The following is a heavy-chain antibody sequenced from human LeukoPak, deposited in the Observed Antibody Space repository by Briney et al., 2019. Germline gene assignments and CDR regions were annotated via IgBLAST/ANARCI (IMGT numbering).Heavy chain of an antibody. Sequence: PSETLSLTCTVSGGSISSYYWSWIRQPPGKGLEWIGYIYYSGSTNYNPSLKSRVTISVDTSKNQFSLKLSSVTAADTAVYYCARDLNDYGDYALGYWGQGTLVTVSS. V-gene: IGHV4-59*01. CDR3: ARDLNDYGDYALGY. CDR2: IYYSGST. D-gene: IGHD4-17*01. J-gene: IGHJ4*02. CDR1: GGSISSYY.